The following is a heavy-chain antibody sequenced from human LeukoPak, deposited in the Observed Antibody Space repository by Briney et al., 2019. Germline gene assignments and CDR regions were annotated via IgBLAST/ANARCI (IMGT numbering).Heavy chain of an antibody. CDR2: ITGSSTWT. CDR1: GFTFGTYG. V-gene: IGHV3-23*01. Sequence: GGSLRLSCEASGFTFGTYGMTWVRQAPGKGLEWVAGITGSSTWTYYADSVRGRFTISRDNSKSTLHLQMNNLTADDTAIYFCARELVSLGTGYFDLWGRGTLVTVSS. CDR3: ARELVSLGTGYFDL. J-gene: IGHJ2*01. D-gene: IGHD7-27*01.